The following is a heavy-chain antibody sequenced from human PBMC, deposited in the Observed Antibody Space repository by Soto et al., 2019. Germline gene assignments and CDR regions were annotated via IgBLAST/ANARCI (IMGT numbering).Heavy chain of an antibody. V-gene: IGHV1-8*01. J-gene: IGHJ6*02. D-gene: IGHD3-3*01. Sequence: ASVKVSCKASGYTFSNYDINWVRQATGQGLEWMGWMNPNSGNTGYAQKFQGRVTMTRNTSISTAYMELSSLRSEATAVYYCARGRFDFWSGYGYYGMDVWGQGTTVTVSS. CDR1: GYTFSNYD. CDR3: ARGRFDFWSGYGYYGMDV. CDR2: MNPNSGNT.